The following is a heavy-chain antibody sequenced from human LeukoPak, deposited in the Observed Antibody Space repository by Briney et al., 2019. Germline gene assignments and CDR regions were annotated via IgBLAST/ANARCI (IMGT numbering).Heavy chain of an antibody. CDR1: GFTFSSYT. CDR3: TLPWGSGSYYDY. J-gene: IGHJ4*02. D-gene: IGHD3-10*01. CDR2: IKSKTDGGTT. V-gene: IGHV3-15*01. Sequence: GGSLRLSCAASGFTFSSYTMNWVRQAPGKGLEWVGHIKSKTDGGTTDYAAPVKGRFTISRDDSKNTLFLQMNSLKTEGTAVYYCTLPWGSGSYYDYWGQGTLVTVSS.